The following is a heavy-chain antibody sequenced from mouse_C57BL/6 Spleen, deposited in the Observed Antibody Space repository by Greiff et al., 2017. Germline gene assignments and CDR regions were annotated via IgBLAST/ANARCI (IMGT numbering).Heavy chain of an antibody. J-gene: IGHJ2*01. CDR2: IDPETGGT. Sequence: QVQLQQSGAELVRPGASVTLSCKASVYTFTDYEMHWVKQTPVHGLEWIGAIDPETGGTAYNQKFKGKAILTADKSSSTAYMELRSLTSEDSAVYYCTRHYSNGAYWGQGTTLTVSS. D-gene: IGHD2-5*01. V-gene: IGHV1-15*01. CDR1: VYTFTDYE. CDR3: TRHYSNGAY.